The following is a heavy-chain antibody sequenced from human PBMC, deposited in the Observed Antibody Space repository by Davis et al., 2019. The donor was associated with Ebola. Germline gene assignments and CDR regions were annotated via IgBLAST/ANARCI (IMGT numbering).Heavy chain of an antibody. J-gene: IGHJ4*02. CDR1: GFTFSSYW. CDR3: ARDRGGEYYGSGSYEGFDY. Sequence: PGGSLRLSCAASGFTFSSYWMSWVRQAPGKGLEWVANIKQDGSEKYYVDSVKGRFTISRDNAKNSLYLQMNSLRAEDTAVYYCARDRGGEYYGSGSYEGFDYWGQGTLVTVSS. D-gene: IGHD3-10*01. V-gene: IGHV3-7*01. CDR2: IKQDGSEK.